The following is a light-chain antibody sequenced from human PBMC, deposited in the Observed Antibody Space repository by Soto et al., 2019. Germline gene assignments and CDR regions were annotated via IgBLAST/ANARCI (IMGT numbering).Light chain of an antibody. Sequence: DIQMTQSPSSLSASVGDRVTLTCQASQDIRESLNWYQQKPGEAPKVLIFAASKLEVGVPSRFSGSGSGTHFTLTISSLQPEDIATYFCQHYHDLPIIFSQGTRLDVK. J-gene: IGKJ5*01. CDR1: QDIRES. CDR2: AAS. V-gene: IGKV1-33*01. CDR3: QHYHDLPII.